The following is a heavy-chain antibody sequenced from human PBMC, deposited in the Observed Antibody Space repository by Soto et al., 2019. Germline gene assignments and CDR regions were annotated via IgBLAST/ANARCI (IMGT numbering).Heavy chain of an antibody. Sequence: GESLKLSCKCSGYIFTSYWIGWVRQMPGKGLEWMGIIYPGDSDTRYSPSFQGQVTISADKPISTAYLQWSSLKASDTAMYYCARQEVSGSGWWSLSYWGQGTLVTVSS. CDR3: ARQEVSGSGWWSLSY. D-gene: IGHD6-19*01. V-gene: IGHV5-51*01. CDR2: IYPGDSDT. J-gene: IGHJ4*02. CDR1: GYIFTSYW.